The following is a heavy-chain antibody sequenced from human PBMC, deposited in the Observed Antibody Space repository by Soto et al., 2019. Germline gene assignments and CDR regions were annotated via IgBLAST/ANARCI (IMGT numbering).Heavy chain of an antibody. J-gene: IGHJ4*02. V-gene: IGHV1-46*02. D-gene: IGHD6-13*01. CDR1: GYTLNIYY. CDR3: ARVGAAAAHTTFVH. Sequence: GTSVEVACKASGYTLNIYYMHWVRKAPGQGLEWMGIINPSGVSTSYAQKFQGRVTMTTDTSKSTVYMELSSLRSEDPAVYYCARVGAAAAHTTFVHWGQGTVVTVSS. CDR2: INPSGVST.